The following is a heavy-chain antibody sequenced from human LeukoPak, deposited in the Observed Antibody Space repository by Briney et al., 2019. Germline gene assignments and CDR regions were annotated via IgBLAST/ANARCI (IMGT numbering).Heavy chain of an antibody. J-gene: IGHJ4*02. D-gene: IGHD3-9*01. CDR2: ISSSGSTI. Sequence: GGSLRLSCAASGFTFSDYYMGWIRQAPGKGLEWVSYISSSGSTIYYADSVKGRFTISRDNAKNSLYLQMNSLRAEDTAVYYCARAALRYFDWTPFDYWGQGTLVTVSS. CDR3: ARAALRYFDWTPFDY. V-gene: IGHV3-11*01. CDR1: GFTFSDYY.